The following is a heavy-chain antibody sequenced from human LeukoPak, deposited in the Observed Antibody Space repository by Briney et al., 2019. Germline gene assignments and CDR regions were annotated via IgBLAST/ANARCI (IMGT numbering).Heavy chain of an antibody. CDR2: IYYSGST. CDR3: ARQIYGDYGNRFDP. CDR1: GGSISSSSYY. V-gene: IGHV4-39*01. Sequence: SETLSLTCTVSGGSISSSSYYWGWIRQPPGKGLEWIGSIYYSGSTYYNPSLKSRVTISVDTSKNQFSLKLSSVTAADTAVYYCARQIYGDYGNRFDPWGQGTLVTVSS. J-gene: IGHJ5*02. D-gene: IGHD4-17*01.